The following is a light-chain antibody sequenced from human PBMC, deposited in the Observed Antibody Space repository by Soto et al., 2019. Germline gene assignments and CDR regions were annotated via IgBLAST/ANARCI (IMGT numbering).Light chain of an antibody. CDR2: GAS. CDR1: QSVSSNF. Sequence: EIVLTQSPGTLSLSPGERATLSCRASQSVSSNFLAWYQQKPGQAPRLLIYGASSRATGIPDRFSGSGSGTDFTLTISRLELEDFAVYHCQQYGSSFRTFGQGTKVEIK. V-gene: IGKV3-20*01. CDR3: QQYGSSFRT. J-gene: IGKJ1*01.